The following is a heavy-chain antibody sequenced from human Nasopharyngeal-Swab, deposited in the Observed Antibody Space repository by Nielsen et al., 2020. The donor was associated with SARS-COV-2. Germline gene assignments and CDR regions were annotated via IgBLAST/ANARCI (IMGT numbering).Heavy chain of an antibody. J-gene: IGHJ6*02. D-gene: IGHD6-13*01. CDR3: ARDGIAAAGYYYYYYGMDV. CDR2: TYYRSKWYN. Sequence: WIRQSPSRGLEWLGRTYYRSKWYNDYAVSVKSRITIKPDTSKNQFSLQLNSVTPEDTAVYYCARDGIAAAGYYYYYYGMDVWGQGTTVTVSS. V-gene: IGHV6-1*01.